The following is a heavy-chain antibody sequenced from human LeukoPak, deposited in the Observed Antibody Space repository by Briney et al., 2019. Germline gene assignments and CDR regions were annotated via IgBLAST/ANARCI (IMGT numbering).Heavy chain of an antibody. CDR3: ARDQAGWYSDY. V-gene: IGHV3-21*01. Sequence: PGGSLRLSCAASGFTFSSYSMNWVRQAPEKGLEWVSSISSSSSYIYYADSVKGRFTISRDNAKNSLYLQMNSLRAEDTAVYYCARDQAGWYSDYWGQGTLVTVSS. CDR2: ISSSSSYI. J-gene: IGHJ4*02. CDR1: GFTFSSYS.